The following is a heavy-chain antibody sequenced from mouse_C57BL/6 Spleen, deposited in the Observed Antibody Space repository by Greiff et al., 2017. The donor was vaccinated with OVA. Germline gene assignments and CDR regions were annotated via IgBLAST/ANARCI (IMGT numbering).Heavy chain of an antibody. J-gene: IGHJ2*01. Sequence: QVHVKQSGAELVRPGASVTLSCKASGYTFTDYEMHWVKQTPVHGLEWIGAIDPETGGTAYNQKFKGKAILTADKSSSTAYMELRSLTSEDSAVYYCTRLLVFFDYWGQGTTLTVSS. D-gene: IGHD2-1*01. CDR3: TRLLVFFDY. V-gene: IGHV1-15*01. CDR1: GYTFTDYE. CDR2: IDPETGGT.